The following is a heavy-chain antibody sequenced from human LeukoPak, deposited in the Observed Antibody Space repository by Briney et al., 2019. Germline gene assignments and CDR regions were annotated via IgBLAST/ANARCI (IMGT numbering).Heavy chain of an antibody. Sequence: SETLSLTCSVSGGSISSSSYYGGWIRQPPGKGLEWIGSIYYSGDTYYNPSLKSRVTISIDTSKNQFSLKLRSVTAADTAVYYCARLDTGIAVADYWGQGTLVTVSS. V-gene: IGHV4-39*01. D-gene: IGHD6-19*01. CDR2: IYYSGDT. CDR3: ARLDTGIAVADY. CDR1: GGSISSSSYY. J-gene: IGHJ4*02.